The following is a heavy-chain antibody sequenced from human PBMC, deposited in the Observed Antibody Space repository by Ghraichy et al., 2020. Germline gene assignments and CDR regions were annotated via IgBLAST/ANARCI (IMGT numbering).Heavy chain of an antibody. Sequence: GGSLRLSCAASGFTFSSYDMNWVRQAPGKGLEWVSNISSGSSPRHYADSVKGRFTVSRDNAKNSLYLQMNSLRDEDTAVYYCVRDLERFGVREYWGQGTLVTVSS. D-gene: IGHD3-10*01. CDR1: GFTFSSYD. V-gene: IGHV3-48*02. CDR2: ISSGSSPR. J-gene: IGHJ4*02. CDR3: VRDLERFGVREY.